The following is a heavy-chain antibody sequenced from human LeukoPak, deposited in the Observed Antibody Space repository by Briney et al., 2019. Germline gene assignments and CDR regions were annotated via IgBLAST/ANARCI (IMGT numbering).Heavy chain of an antibody. Sequence: GGSLRLSCAASGFTFSSYWMHWVRQAPREGLVWVSRINSDGSSTSYADSVKGRFTISRDNAKNTLYLQMNSLRAEDTAVYYCARAIGHSNYYYYYMDVWGKGTTVTVSS. CDR3: ARAIGHSNYYYYYMDV. CDR2: INSDGSST. J-gene: IGHJ6*03. V-gene: IGHV3-74*01. D-gene: IGHD4-11*01. CDR1: GFTFSSYW.